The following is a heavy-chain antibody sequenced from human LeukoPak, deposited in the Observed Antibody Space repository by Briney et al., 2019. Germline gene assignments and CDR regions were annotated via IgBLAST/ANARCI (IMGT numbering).Heavy chain of an antibody. CDR2: IIPIFVTA. CDR3: ARGGWSGDSSSWFPSWFDP. CDR1: GYTFTNYG. Sequence: SVKVSCKASGYTFTNYGITWVRQALGQELEWMGGIIPIFVTANYAQKFQGRVTITADESTSTAYMELSSLRSEDTAVYYCARGGWSGDSSSWFPSWFDPWGQGTLVTVSS. V-gene: IGHV1-69*13. J-gene: IGHJ5*02. D-gene: IGHD6-13*01.